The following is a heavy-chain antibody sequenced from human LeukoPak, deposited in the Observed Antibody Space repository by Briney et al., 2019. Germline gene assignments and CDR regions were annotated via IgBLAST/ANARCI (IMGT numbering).Heavy chain of an antibody. J-gene: IGHJ6*03. CDR3: ARETYGGYATYYYYMDV. CDR1: GFTFISYA. CDR2: ISGSGGST. Sequence: GGSLRLSCAASGFTFISYAMSWVRQAPGKGMEWVSAISGSGGSTYYADSVKGRFTISRDNAKNSLYLQMNSLRAEDTAVYYCARETYGGYATYYYYMDVWGKGTTVTISS. V-gene: IGHV3-23*01. D-gene: IGHD5-12*01.